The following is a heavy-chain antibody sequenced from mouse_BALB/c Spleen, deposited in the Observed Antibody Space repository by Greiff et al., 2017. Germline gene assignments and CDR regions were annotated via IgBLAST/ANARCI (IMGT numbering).Heavy chain of an antibody. CDR3: TIYYYGLFDY. CDR2: IYPSDSYT. D-gene: IGHD1-1*01. V-gene: IGHV1-69*02. CDR1: GYTFTSYW. J-gene: IGHJ2*01. Sequence: VQLQQPGAELVRPGASVKLSCKASGYTFTSYWINWVKQRPGQGLEWIGNIYPSDSYTNYNQKFKDKATLTVDKSSSTAYMQLSSPTSEDSAVYYCTIYYYGLFDYWGQGTTLTVSS.